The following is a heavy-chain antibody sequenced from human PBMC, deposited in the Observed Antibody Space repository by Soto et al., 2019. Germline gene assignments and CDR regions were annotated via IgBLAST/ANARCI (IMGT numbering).Heavy chain of an antibody. CDR3: ARRYGPGFDY. Sequence: SETLCLTCTVSGGSISSYYWSWIRQPPGKGLEWIGYIYYSGSTNYNPSLKSRVTISVDTSKNQFSLKLSSVTAADTAVYYCARRYGPGFDYWGQGTLVTVPS. J-gene: IGHJ4*02. V-gene: IGHV4-59*08. CDR2: IYYSGST. CDR1: GGSISSYY. D-gene: IGHD4-17*01.